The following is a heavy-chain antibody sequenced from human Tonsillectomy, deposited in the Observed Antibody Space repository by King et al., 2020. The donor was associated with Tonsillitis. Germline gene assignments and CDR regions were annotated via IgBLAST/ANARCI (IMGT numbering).Heavy chain of an antibody. CDR3: AKDRFDFWSALGY. CDR1: GFTFSDYG. CDR2: ISYDGSNK. V-gene: IGHV3-30*18. Sequence: VQLVQSGGGVVQPGRSLRVSCAASGFTFSDYGMHWVRQAPGKGLEVVAGISYDGSNKYYADFVKGRFTISRDNSKNTLYLQMNSLRAEDTAMYHCAKDRFDFWSALGYWGRGTLVTVSS. D-gene: IGHD3-3*01. J-gene: IGHJ4*02.